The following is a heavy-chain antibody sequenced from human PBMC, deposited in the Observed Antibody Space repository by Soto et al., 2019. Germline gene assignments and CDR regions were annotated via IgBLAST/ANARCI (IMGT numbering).Heavy chain of an antibody. D-gene: IGHD2-2*02. V-gene: IGHV3-21*01. Sequence: GGSLRLSCAASGFTFSSYSIYWVRQAPGKGLEWVSSISSRSDIYYADSVKGRFTISRDNAKNSVSLQMNSLRAEDTAVYYCAREYTAWPLAYGLDVWGQGTTVTVSS. CDR1: GFTFSSYS. J-gene: IGHJ6*02. CDR2: ISSRSDI. CDR3: AREYTAWPLAYGLDV.